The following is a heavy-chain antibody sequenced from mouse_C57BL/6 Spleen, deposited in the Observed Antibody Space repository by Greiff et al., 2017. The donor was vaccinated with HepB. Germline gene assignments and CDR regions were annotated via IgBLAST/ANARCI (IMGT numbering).Heavy chain of an antibody. J-gene: IGHJ2*01. Sequence: QVQLKESGAELVRPGASVTLSCKASGYTFTDYEMHWVKQTPVHGLEWIGAIDPETGGTAYNQKFKGKAILTADKSSSTAYMELRSLTSEDSAVYYCTRVGSLGFDYWGKGTTLTVSS. CDR3: TRVGSLGFDY. D-gene: IGHD4-1*01. CDR1: GYTFTDYE. CDR2: IDPETGGT. V-gene: IGHV1-15*01.